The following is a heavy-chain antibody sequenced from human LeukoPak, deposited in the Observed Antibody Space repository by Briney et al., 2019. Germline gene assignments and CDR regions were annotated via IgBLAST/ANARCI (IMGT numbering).Heavy chain of an antibody. CDR3: ARHAEGGWFGERRLDY. Sequence: GEPLKISCQVSGYTFPSSWIAWVRQMPGKGLEWMGIIYPADSDTRYNPSFEGQVTISADKSISTAYLQWSSLKASDTAMYYCARHAEGGWFGERRLDYWGQGTLVTVSS. CDR1: GYTFPSSW. D-gene: IGHD3-10*01. CDR2: IYPADSDT. V-gene: IGHV5-51*01. J-gene: IGHJ4*02.